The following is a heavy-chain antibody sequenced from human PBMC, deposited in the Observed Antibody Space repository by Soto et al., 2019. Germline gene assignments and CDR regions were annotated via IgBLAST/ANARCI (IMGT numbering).Heavy chain of an antibody. V-gene: IGHV3-30*18. J-gene: IGHJ6*02. D-gene: IGHD4-17*01. CDR2: ISYDGSNK. CDR3: AKEFRGGYYGLMDV. Sequence: QMQLVDSGGGVVQLGRSLRLSCVASRFTVSSFGMHWVRSAPGKGLEWVAVISYDGSNKYYADSVKGRFTISRENSKNTLYLQMNTLRAEDTAMYYCAKEFRGGYYGLMDVWGQGTTVTVSS. CDR1: RFTVSSFG.